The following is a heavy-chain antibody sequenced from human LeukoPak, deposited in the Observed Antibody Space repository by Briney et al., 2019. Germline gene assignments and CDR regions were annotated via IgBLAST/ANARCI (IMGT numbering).Heavy chain of an antibody. CDR2: ISGSGGST. J-gene: IGHJ4*02. CDR1: GFTFGDYA. CDR3: AKDVNWYSGSYWDY. Sequence: HTGGSLRLSCTASGFTFGDYAMSWVRQAPGKGLEWVSAISGSGGSTYYADSVKGRFTISRDNSKNTLYLQMNSLRAEDTAVYYCAKDVNWYSGSYWDYWGQGTLVTVSS. V-gene: IGHV3-23*01. D-gene: IGHD1-26*01.